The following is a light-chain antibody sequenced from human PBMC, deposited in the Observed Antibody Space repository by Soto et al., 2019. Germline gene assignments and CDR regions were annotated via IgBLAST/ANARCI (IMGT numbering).Light chain of an antibody. Sequence: QSVLTQPPSASGTPGQRVTISCSGSSSNIGSNYVYWYQQLPGTAPKLLIYMNNQRPSGVPDRFSGSKSGTSASLAISGLRSEDEADYYCAAWDDSLSGQVFGGGTKVTVL. CDR1: SSNIGSNY. CDR3: AAWDDSLSGQV. V-gene: IGLV1-47*01. CDR2: MNN. J-gene: IGLJ2*01.